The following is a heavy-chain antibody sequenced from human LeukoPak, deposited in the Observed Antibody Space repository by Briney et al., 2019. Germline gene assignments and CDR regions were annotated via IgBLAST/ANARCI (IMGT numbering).Heavy chain of an antibody. CDR3: AKDFWSGYYPNY. J-gene: IGHJ4*02. CDR1: GFTFSNYA. Sequence: QTGGSLRLSCAASGFTFSNYAMSWVRQAPGKGLEWVSGSGSGGSTYYADSVKGRFTISRDNSKNTLYLQMNSLRAEDTAVYYCAKDFWSGYYPNYWGQGTLVTASS. CDR2: SGSGGST. V-gene: IGHV3-23*01. D-gene: IGHD3-3*01.